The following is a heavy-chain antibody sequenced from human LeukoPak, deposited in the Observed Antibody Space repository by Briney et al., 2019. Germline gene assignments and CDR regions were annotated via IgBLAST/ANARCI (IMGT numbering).Heavy chain of an antibody. Sequence: SETLSLTCAVYGGSFSGYYWSWIRQPPGKGLEWIGEINHSGSTNYNPSLKSQVTISVDTSKNQFSLKLSSVTAADTAVYYCARGSLWQQLGNWFDPWGQRTQVTVSS. CDR3: ARGSLWQQLGNWFDP. V-gene: IGHV4-34*01. CDR1: GGSFSGYY. D-gene: IGHD6-13*01. CDR2: INHSGST. J-gene: IGHJ5*02.